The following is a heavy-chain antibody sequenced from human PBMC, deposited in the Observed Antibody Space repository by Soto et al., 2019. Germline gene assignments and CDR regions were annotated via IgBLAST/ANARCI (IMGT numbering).Heavy chain of an antibody. V-gene: IGHV4-38-2*01. D-gene: IGHD6-6*01. CDR2: MYHSGIT. Sequence: SETLSLTCALSGAPITWGDYFWGWIRQPPGKGLEWIGSMYHSGITYYNLSLKSRVTISVDTSKNQLSLKLSSATAADTAVYYCARSMYSTSAQLYYGMDVWGQGTTVTVSS. J-gene: IGHJ6*02. CDR1: GAPITWGDYF. CDR3: ARSMYSTSAQLYYGMDV.